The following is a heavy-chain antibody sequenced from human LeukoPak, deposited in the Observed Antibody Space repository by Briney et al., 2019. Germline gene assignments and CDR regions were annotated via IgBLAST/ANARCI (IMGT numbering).Heavy chain of an antibody. Sequence: SETLSLTCTVSGGSISSGSYYWSWIRQPAGKGLEWIGRIYTSGSTNYNPSLKSRVTISVDTSKNQFSLKLSSVTAADTAVYYCARGYQLLSYYFDYWGQGTLVTVSS. CDR1: GGSISSGSYY. V-gene: IGHV4-61*02. J-gene: IGHJ4*02. D-gene: IGHD2-2*01. CDR2: IYTSGST. CDR3: ARGYQLLSYYFDY.